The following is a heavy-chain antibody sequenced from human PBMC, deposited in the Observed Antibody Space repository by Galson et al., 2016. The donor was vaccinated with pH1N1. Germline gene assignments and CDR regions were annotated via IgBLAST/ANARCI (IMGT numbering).Heavy chain of an antibody. CDR2: IIPIFNTA. V-gene: IGHV1-69*13. Sequence: SVKVSCKAPGGTFGSFGINWVRQAPGQGLEWMGGIIPIFNTAKYARNFQGRVTITADESTTTAYMELSSLRSDDTAVYFCAREDYYDTDLSDWYLDLWGRGTLLTVSS. J-gene: IGHJ2*01. D-gene: IGHD3-22*01. CDR1: GGTFGSFG. CDR3: AREDYYDTDLSDWYLDL.